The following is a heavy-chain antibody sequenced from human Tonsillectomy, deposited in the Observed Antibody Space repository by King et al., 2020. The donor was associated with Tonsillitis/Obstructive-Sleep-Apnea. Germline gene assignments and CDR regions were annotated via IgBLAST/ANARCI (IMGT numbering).Heavy chain of an antibody. J-gene: IGHJ5*02. V-gene: IGHV3-33*01. CDR2: IWYDGSNK. CDR3: SRGPQGGGGGCYVTS. CDR1: GFTFSSYG. D-gene: IGHD2-15*01. Sequence: QLVQSGGGVVQPGRSLRLSCAASGFTFSSYGMHWVRQAPGKGLEWVAVIWYDGSNKYYADSVKGRFIISRDNSKNTLYLQMNSLRAEDTAVYYCSRGPQGGGGGCYVTSWGQGPRVTVSS.